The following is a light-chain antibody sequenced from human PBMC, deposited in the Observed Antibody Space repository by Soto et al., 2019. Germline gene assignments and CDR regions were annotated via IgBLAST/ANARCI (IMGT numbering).Light chain of an antibody. V-gene: IGKV1-6*01. CDR2: GAS. CDR1: QVIRND. Sequence: AIQMTQSPSSLSASVGDRVTITCRASQVIRNDLGWYQQKPGKAPKLLTYGASNLQSGVPSRFSGSGSGTDFTLTITSLQPEDFATYYCLHDHNYPWTFGQGTKVDIK. CDR3: LHDHNYPWT. J-gene: IGKJ1*01.